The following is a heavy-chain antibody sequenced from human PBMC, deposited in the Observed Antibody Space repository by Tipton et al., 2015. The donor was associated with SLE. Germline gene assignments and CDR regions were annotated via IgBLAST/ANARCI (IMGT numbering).Heavy chain of an antibody. Sequence: TLSLTCAVYGGSFSGYYWSWIRQHPGKGLEWIGYIYYSGSTYYNPSLKSRVTISVDTSKNQFSLKLSSVTAADTAVYYCARSVPYYYYGMVVWGQGTTVTVSS. CDR3: ARSVPYYYYGMVV. CDR2: IYYSGST. J-gene: IGHJ6*02. CDR1: GGSFSGYY. V-gene: IGHV4-31*11.